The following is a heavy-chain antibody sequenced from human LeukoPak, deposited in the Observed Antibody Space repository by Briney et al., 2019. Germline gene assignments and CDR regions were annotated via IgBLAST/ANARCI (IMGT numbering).Heavy chain of an antibody. Sequence: ASVKVSCTASGYTFINKYMDWVRQAPGQGFEWMGIINPADGSTRYAQKFQGRVTMTRDTSTSTLYMELSSLRSEDTAVYYCARGYFDWFPTYFDYWGQGTLVTVSS. CDR1: GYTFINKY. J-gene: IGHJ4*02. V-gene: IGHV1-46*01. CDR2: INPADGST. CDR3: ARGYFDWFPTYFDY. D-gene: IGHD3-9*01.